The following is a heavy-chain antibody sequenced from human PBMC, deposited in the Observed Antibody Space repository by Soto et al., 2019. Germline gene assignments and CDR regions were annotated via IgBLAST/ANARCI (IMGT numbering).Heavy chain of an antibody. CDR3: AKGYSSSCYYLYDY. V-gene: IGHV3-23*01. J-gene: IGHJ4*02. Sequence: LRLSCAASGFTFSSYAMSWVRQAPGKGLEWVSAISGSGGSTYYADSVKGRFTISRDNSKNTLYLQMNSLRAEDTAVYYCAKGYSSSCYYLYDYWGQGTLVTVSS. D-gene: IGHD6-13*01. CDR2: ISGSGGST. CDR1: GFTFSSYA.